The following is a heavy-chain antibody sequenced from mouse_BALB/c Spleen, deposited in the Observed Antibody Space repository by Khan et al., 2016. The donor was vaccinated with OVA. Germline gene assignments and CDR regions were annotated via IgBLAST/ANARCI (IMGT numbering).Heavy chain of an antibody. Sequence: EVQLQESGPGLVKPSQSLSLTCTVTDYSITSDYVWNWIRQFPGNKLEWMGYINYSGRTSYSPSLKSRISITRDTSKNQFFLQLNSVTTEDTATYFCARGRAYWGQGTLVTVSA. CDR2: INYSGRT. CDR3: ARGRAY. CDR1: DYSITSDYV. J-gene: IGHJ3*01. V-gene: IGHV3-2*02. D-gene: IGHD3-3*01.